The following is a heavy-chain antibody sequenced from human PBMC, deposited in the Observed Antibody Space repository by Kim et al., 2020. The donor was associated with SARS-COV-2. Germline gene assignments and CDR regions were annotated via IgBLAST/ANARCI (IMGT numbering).Heavy chain of an antibody. V-gene: IGHV1-69*01. J-gene: IGHJ6*02. D-gene: IGHD4-17*01. Sequence: FQGRVTITADESTSTAYMELSSLRSEDTAVYYCARGSPNYGDLNYYGMDVWGQGTTVTVSS. CDR3: ARGSPNYGDLNYYGMDV.